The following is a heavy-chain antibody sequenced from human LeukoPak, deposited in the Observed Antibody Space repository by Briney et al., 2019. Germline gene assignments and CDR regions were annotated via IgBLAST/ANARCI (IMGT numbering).Heavy chain of an antibody. CDR3: ARGGLYYYGSGSYSAFDI. J-gene: IGHJ3*02. CDR1: GYTFTGYY. CDR2: INPNSGGT. Sequence: GASVKVSCKASGYTFTGYYMHWVRQAPGQGLQWMGWINPNSGGTNYAQKFQGRVTMTRDTSISTAYMELSRLRSDDTAVYYCARGGLYYYGSGSYSAFDIWGQGTMVTVSS. V-gene: IGHV1-2*02. D-gene: IGHD3-10*01.